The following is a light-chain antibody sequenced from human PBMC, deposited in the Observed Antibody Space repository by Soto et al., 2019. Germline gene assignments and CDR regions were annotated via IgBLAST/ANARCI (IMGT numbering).Light chain of an antibody. CDR1: QLMCNY. V-gene: IGKV1-27*01. CDR3: QKYISAPLT. Sequence: IQITQSPSSLAASVGDSVTITCRANQLMCNYVAWYQQKPGKVPKLLIYAASTLQSGVPSRFSGSGSGTDFTLTISSLQPEDVATYYCQKYISAPLTFGGGTKVEIK. J-gene: IGKJ4*01. CDR2: AAS.